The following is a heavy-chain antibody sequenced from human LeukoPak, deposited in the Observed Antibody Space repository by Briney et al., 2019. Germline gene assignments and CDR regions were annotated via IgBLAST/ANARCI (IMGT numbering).Heavy chain of an antibody. J-gene: IGHJ5*02. CDR1: GGSISSSSYY. CDR2: IYYSGST. CDR3: ARPYSSGWGFGWFDP. Sequence: SETLSLTCTVSGGSISSSSYYWGWIRQPPGKGLEWIGSIYYSGSTYYNPSLKSRVTISVDTSKSQFSLKLSSVTAADTAVYYCARPYSSGWGFGWFDPWGQGTLVTVSS. V-gene: IGHV4-39*01. D-gene: IGHD6-19*01.